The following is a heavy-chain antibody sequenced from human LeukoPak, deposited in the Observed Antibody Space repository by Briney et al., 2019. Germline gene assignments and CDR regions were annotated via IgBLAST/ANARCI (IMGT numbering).Heavy chain of an antibody. CDR3: AKDSTVATRSPLDY. CDR2: IRYDGSNK. V-gene: IGHV3-30*02. J-gene: IGHJ4*02. Sequence: GGSLRLSCAASGFTFSSYGMHRVRQAPGKGLEWVAFIRYDGSNKYYADSVKGRFTISRDNSKNTLYLQMNSLRAEDTAVYYCAKDSTVATRSPLDYWGQGTLVTVSS. CDR1: GFTFSSYG. D-gene: IGHD4-17*01.